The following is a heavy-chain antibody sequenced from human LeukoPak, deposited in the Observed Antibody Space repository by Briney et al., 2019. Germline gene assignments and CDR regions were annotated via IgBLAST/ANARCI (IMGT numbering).Heavy chain of an antibody. Sequence: SVKVSCKASGGTFSSYAISWVQQAPGQGLEWMGGIIPIFGTANYAQKFQGRVTITADESTSTAYMELSSLRSEDTAVYYCARDGKRPASYYDYVWGSYRNNWFDPWGQGTLVTVSS. J-gene: IGHJ5*02. CDR1: GGTFSSYA. CDR3: ARDGKRPASYYDYVWGSYRNNWFDP. D-gene: IGHD3-16*02. CDR2: IIPIFGTA. V-gene: IGHV1-69*01.